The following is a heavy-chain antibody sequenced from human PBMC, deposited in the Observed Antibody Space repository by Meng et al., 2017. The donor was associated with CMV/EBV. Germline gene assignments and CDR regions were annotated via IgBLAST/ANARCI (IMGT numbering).Heavy chain of an antibody. Sequence: TLSLTCTVSGGSIISGGHYWSWIRQHPGKGLEWIGYICYSGSTYYNPALKSRVTRSVDTSKNQFSLKLSSVTAADTAVYYCAGMGIAAAGVVDYWGQGTLVTVSS. J-gene: IGHJ4*02. CDR1: GGSIISGGHY. V-gene: IGHV4-31*03. CDR3: AGMGIAAAGVVDY. D-gene: IGHD6-13*01. CDR2: ICYSGST.